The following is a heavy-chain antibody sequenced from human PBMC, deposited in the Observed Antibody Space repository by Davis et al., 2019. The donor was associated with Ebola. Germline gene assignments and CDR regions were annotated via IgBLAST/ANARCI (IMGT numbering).Heavy chain of an antibody. J-gene: IGHJ4*02. D-gene: IGHD5-18*01. V-gene: IGHV3-7*01. CDR1: GFTFSSYW. CDR2: IKQDGSEK. CDR3: ASTSGYSYGYDPLV. Sequence: GGSLRLSCAASGFTFSSYWMSWVRQAPGKGLEWVANIKQDGSEKYYVDSVKGRFTISRDNAKNSLYLQMNSLRAEDTAVYYCASTSGYSYGYDPLVWGQGTLVTVSS.